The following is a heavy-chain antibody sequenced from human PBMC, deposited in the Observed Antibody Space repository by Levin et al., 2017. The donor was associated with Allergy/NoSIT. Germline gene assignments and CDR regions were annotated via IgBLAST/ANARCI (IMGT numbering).Heavy chain of an antibody. V-gene: IGHV3-15*01. CDR1: GFTFSNAW. CDR3: TTTDVWLVPQAGY. D-gene: IGHD6-19*01. Sequence: SCAASGFTFSNAWMSWVRQAPGKGLEWVGRIKSKTDGGTTDYAAPVKGRFTISRDDSKNTLYLQMNSLKTEDTAVYYCTTTDVWLVPQAGYWGQGTLVTVSS. CDR2: IKSKTDGGTT. J-gene: IGHJ4*02.